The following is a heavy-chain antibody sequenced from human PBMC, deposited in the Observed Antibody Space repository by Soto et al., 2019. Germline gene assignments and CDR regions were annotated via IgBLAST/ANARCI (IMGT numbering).Heavy chain of an antibody. J-gene: IGHJ6*02. Sequence: SQTLSLTCAISGDSVSSNSAAWNWIRQSPSRGLEWLGRTYYRSKWYNDYAVSAKSRITINPDTSKNQFSLQLNSVTPEDTAVYYCARCGYGDYYYYYGMDVWGQGTTVTVSS. CDR1: GDSVSSNSAA. CDR3: ARCGYGDYYYYYGMDV. V-gene: IGHV6-1*01. D-gene: IGHD4-17*01. CDR2: TYYRSKWYN.